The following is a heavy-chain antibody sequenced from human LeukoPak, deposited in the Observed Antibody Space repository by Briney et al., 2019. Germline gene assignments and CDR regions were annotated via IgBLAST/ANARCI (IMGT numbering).Heavy chain of an antibody. J-gene: IGHJ4*02. CDR3: ARDTVNGPFVISLDY. CDR2: INSDGSST. Sequence: GESLRLSCAASGFTFSTYWMHWVRQAPGTGLVWVSLINSDGSSTNYADSVKGRFTFSRDNAKNTLYLQMNSLRAEDTAVYYCARDTVNGPFVISLDYWGQGALVTVSS. D-gene: IGHD2-8*01. CDR1: GFTFSTYW. V-gene: IGHV3-74*01.